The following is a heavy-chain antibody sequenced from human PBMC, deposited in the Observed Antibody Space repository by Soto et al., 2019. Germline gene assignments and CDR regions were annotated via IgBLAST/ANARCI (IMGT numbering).Heavy chain of an antibody. CDR1: GFTFSSYG. V-gene: IGHV3-33*01. D-gene: IGHD3-10*01. CDR2: IWYDGSNK. CDR3: ARAIGYGSGSYYKGPSDY. Sequence: GGSLRLSCAASGFTFSSYGMHWVRQAPGKGLEWVAVIWYDGSNKYYADSVKGRFTISRDNSKNTLYLQMNSLRAEDTAVYYCARAIGYGSGSYYKGPSDYWGQGTLVTV. J-gene: IGHJ4*02.